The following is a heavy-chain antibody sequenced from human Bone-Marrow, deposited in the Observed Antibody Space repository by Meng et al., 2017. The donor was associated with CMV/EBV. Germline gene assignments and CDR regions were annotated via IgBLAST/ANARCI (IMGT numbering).Heavy chain of an antibody. CDR3: TSGDWGAFDI. CDR1: GYTFKNYA. D-gene: IGHD2-21*02. CDR2: ISAYNGYT. Sequence: ASVKVSCKTAGYTFKNYAINWLRQAPGQGLEWMGWISAYNGYTNFAQKFQGRLAMTTDTSTTTAYMELSRLRSDDTAVYYCTSGDWGAFDIWGQGTMVTVSS. V-gene: IGHV1-18*01. J-gene: IGHJ3*02.